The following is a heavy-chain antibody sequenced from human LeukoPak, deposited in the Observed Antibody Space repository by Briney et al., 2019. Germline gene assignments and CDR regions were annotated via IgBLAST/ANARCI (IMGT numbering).Heavy chain of an antibody. CDR3: ARVVHDYVWGSYRASNWFDP. CDR2: IYHSGST. V-gene: IGHV4-30-2*01. CDR1: GGSVSSGGYS. D-gene: IGHD3-16*02. J-gene: IGHJ5*02. Sequence: TLSLTCPVSGGSVSSGGYSWSWIRQPPGKGLEWIGYIYHSGSTYYNPSLKSRVTISVDRSKNQFSLKLSSVTAADTAVYYCARVVHDYVWGSYRASNWFDPWGQGTLVTVSS.